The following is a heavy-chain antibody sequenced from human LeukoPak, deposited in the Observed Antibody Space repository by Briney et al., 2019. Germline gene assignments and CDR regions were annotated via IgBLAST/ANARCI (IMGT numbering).Heavy chain of an antibody. CDR1: GYTFTSYY. J-gene: IGHJ4*02. V-gene: IGHV1-46*01. D-gene: IGHD7-27*01. Sequence: GASVKVSCKASGYTFTSYYMHWVRQAPGQGLEWMGIINPSGGSTSYPQKFQGRVTMTSDTSTSTVYMELSSLRSEDTAVYYCARGPPNWGYDYWGPGTLVTVSS. CDR2: INPSGGST. CDR3: ARGPPNWGYDY.